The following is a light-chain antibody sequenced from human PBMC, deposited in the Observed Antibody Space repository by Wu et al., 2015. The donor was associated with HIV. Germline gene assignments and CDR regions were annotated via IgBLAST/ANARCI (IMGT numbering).Light chain of an antibody. CDR1: QGISSA. V-gene: IGKV1-13*02. Sequence: IRLTQSPSSLSASVGDRVTITCRASQGISSALAWYQQKPGKPPRLLMYDASSLQSGVPSRFSGSGSGTDFTLTISSLQPEDLATYYCQLSFKTLPPSTFGPGTKVVIK. J-gene: IGKJ3*01. CDR3: QLSFKTLPPST. CDR2: DAS.